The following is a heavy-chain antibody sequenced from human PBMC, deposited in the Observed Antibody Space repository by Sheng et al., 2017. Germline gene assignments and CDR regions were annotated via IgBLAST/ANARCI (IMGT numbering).Heavy chain of an antibody. Sequence: QVQLQESGPGLVKPSETLSLTCTVSGGSVSSGSYYWSWIRQPPGKGLEWIGYIYYSGSTNYNPSLKSRVTISVDTSKNQFSLKLSSVTAADTAVYYCATTPAVVRGVIPCWGQGTLVTVSS. V-gene: IGHV4-61*01. CDR3: ATTPAVVRGVIPC. CDR2: IYYSGST. CDR1: GGSVSSGSYY. J-gene: IGHJ4*02. D-gene: IGHD3-10*01.